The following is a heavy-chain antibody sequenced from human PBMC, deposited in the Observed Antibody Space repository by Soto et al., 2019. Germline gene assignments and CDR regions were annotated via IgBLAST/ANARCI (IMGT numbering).Heavy chain of an antibody. CDR2: ISGAGGST. CDR3: AKGRPPFDL. CDR1: QFTFSYYA. J-gene: IGHJ2*01. Sequence: EVQLLESGGGLVQPGGSLRLSCAASQFTFSYYAMGWVRQAPGKGLEWVSLISGAGGSTNYADSVKGRFAISRDNSENNLYLQMNSLSAEDTAVYYCAKGRPPFDLWGRGTRVIVSS. V-gene: IGHV3-23*01.